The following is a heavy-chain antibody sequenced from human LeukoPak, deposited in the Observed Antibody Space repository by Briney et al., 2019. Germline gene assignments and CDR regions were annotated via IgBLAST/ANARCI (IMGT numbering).Heavy chain of an antibody. CDR2: IKQDGSEE. CDR1: GFTFSSYW. J-gene: IGHJ3*02. Sequence: GGSLRLSCAASGFTFSSYWMSWVRQAPGKGLEWVANIKQDGSEEYYVDSVKGRFTISRDNAKNSLYLQMNSLRAEDTAVYYCAREPPYDAFDIWGQGTMVTVSS. V-gene: IGHV3-7*01. CDR3: AREPPYDAFDI.